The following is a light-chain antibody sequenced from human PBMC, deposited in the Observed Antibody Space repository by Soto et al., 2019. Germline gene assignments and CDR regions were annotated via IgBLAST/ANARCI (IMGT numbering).Light chain of an antibody. CDR1: SSNIGSNY. V-gene: IGLV1-47*02. CDR3: AAWDDSLRGV. CDR2: SNN. Sequence: QSVLTQPPSASGTPGQRVTISCSGSSSNIGSNYVYWYQQLPGTAPKLLIYSNNQRPSGVPDRFSGSKSGTSASLAISGLRSDDEADYYCAAWDDSLRGVFGGGTKLTVL. J-gene: IGLJ3*02.